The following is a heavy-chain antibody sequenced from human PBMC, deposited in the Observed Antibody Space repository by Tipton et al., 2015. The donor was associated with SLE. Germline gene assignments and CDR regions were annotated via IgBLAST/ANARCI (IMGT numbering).Heavy chain of an antibody. CDR1: GYTFTSYG. D-gene: IGHD3-16*01. V-gene: IGHV1-18*01. Sequence: QVQLVQSGAEVKKTGASVKVSCKASGYTFTSYGISWVRQAPGQGLEWMGWISAYNGNTNYAQKLQRRVTMTTDTSTSTDYMELRGLGSDGTAVYCCARGHSSPVGDYCGLDLWPQGTTLTLS. CDR3: ARGHSSPVGDYCGLDL. CDR2: ISAYNGNT. J-gene: IGHJ6*02.